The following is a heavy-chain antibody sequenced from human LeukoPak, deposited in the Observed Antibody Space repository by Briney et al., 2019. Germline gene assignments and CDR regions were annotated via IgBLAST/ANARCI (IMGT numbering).Heavy chain of an antibody. CDR3: ARHGPVWSPIDY. CDR2: IFRGDSDT. J-gene: IGHJ4*02. V-gene: IGHV5-51*01. D-gene: IGHD2-8*02. Sequence: GESLKIPCQGSVYRFTIYWIGWVRPLPGKGRAWMGFIFRGDSDTRYSPPFRGQVTIPADKSISTAYLQWSSLKASDTAMYYCARHGPVWSPIDYWGQGTLVTVSS. CDR1: VYRFTIYW.